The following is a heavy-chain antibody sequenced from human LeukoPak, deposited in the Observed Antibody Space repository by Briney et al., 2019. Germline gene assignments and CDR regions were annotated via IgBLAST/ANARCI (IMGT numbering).Heavy chain of an antibody. J-gene: IGHJ4*02. CDR2: IKQDGSEK. V-gene: IGHV3-7*03. Sequence: GGSLRLSCAASGFTFSSYWMSWVRQAPGKGLEWVANIKQDGSEKYYVDSVKGRFTISRDNAKNSLYLQMNSLRAEDTAVYYCARMSGSYGDSFDYWGQGTLVTVSS. D-gene: IGHD4-17*01. CDR1: GFTFSSYW. CDR3: ARMSGSYGDSFDY.